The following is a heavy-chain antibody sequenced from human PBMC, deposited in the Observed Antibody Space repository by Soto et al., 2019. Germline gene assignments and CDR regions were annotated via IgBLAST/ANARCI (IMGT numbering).Heavy chain of an antibody. V-gene: IGHV4-34*01. Sequence: SETLSLTCAVYGGSFSGYYWSWIRQPPGKGLEWIGEINHSGSTNYNPSLKSRVTISVDTSKNQFSLKLSSVTAADTAVYYCARGTGRIVPAATYYYYYYGMDVWGQGTTVTVSS. CDR3: ARGTGRIVPAATYYYYYYGMDV. CDR2: INHSGST. J-gene: IGHJ6*02. CDR1: GGSFSGYY. D-gene: IGHD2-2*01.